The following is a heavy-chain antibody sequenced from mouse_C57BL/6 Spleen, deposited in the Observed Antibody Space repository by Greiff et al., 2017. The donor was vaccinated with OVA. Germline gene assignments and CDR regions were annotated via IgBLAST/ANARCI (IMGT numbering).Heavy chain of an antibody. D-gene: IGHD3-2*02. V-gene: IGHV1-80*01. CDR1: GYAFSSYW. J-gene: IGHJ2*01. CDR2: IYPGDGDT. Sequence: QVQLKQSGAELVKPGASVKISCKASGYAFSSYWMNWVKQRPGKGLEWIGQIYPGDGDTNYNGKFKGKATLTADKSSSTAYMQLSSLTSEDSAVYYCARETAQAPYYFDYWGQGTTLTVSS. CDR3: ARETAQAPYYFDY.